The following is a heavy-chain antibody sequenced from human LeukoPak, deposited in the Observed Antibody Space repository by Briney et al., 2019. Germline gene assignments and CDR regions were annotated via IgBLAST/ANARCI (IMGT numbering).Heavy chain of an antibody. CDR1: GYTFSNYG. D-gene: IGHD3-22*01. J-gene: IGHJ5*02. CDR3: AKGSSGYALEWFDP. CDR2: ISASGGGT. V-gene: IGHV3-23*01. Sequence: GGSLRLSCAASGYTFSNYGMSGVRQAPGQGLEWVSAISASGGGTYYADSVKGRFTISRDDSKDTLYLQMNSLRAEDTAVYYCAKGSSGYALEWFDPWGQGTLVTVSS.